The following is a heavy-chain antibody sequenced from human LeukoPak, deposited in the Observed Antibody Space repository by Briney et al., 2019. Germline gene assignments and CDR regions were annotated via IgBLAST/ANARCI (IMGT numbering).Heavy chain of an antibody. CDR2: INPSGGST. J-gene: IGHJ5*02. CDR1: GYTFTSYY. CDR3: ARVISRSSSWYFFHNWFDP. Sequence: GASVKVSCKASGYTFTSYYMHWVRQAPGQGLEWMGIINPSGGSTSYAQKFQGRVTMTRDTSISTAYMELSRLRSDDTAVYYCARVISRSSSWYFFHNWFDPWGQGTLVTVSS. V-gene: IGHV1-46*01. D-gene: IGHD6-13*01.